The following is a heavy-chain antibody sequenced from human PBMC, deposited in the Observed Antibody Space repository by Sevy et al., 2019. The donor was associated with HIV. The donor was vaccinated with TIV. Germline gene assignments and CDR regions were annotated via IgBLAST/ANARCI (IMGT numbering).Heavy chain of an antibody. V-gene: IGHV3-23*01. CDR2: ISGCGGKV. Sequence: GGSLRLSCAASGFKFSNFAMSWVRQAPGKGLEWVSAISGCGGKVYYADSLKGRFTISRDNSRNTLYLQMNSLGVEDTATYYCARTAFGYSYGYGPLDFWGQGIRVTVSS. J-gene: IGHJ4*02. CDR1: GFKFSNFA. D-gene: IGHD5-18*01. CDR3: ARTAFGYSYGYGPLDF.